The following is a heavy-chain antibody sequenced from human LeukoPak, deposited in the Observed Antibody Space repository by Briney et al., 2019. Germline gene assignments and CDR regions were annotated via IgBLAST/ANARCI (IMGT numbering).Heavy chain of an antibody. CDR2: ISGSGGIT. Sequence: GSLRLSCAASGFTFSSYALSWVRQAPGKGLEWVSNISGSGGITYYADFVKGRFTTSRDNSKNTLYLEMNSLRAEDTAIYYCARRAEGGSGSWPSYWGQGTLVTVSS. J-gene: IGHJ4*02. CDR3: ARRAEGGSGSWPSY. D-gene: IGHD3-10*01. CDR1: GFTFSSYA. V-gene: IGHV3-23*01.